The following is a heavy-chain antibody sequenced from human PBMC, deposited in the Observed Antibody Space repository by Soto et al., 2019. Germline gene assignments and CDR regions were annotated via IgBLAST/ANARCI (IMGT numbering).Heavy chain of an antibody. CDR3: ARSRYSRSSFDY. CDR2: IYWDDDK. Sequence: QITLKESGPTLVKPTQALTLTCTFSGFSLTSNDVGVGWIRQPPGKALEWLALIYWDDDKRYSPSLKSRLTITKDTSKNQVVLRMTNMDPVDTATYYCARSRYSRSSFDYCGQGTLVTVSS. J-gene: IGHJ4*02. CDR1: GFSLTSNDVG. V-gene: IGHV2-5*02. D-gene: IGHD6-6*01.